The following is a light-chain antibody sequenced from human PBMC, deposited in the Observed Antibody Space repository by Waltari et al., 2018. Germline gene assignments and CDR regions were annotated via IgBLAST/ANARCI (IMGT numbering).Light chain of an antibody. V-gene: IGLV1-51*02. Sequence: QSVLTQPPSVSAAPGQRVTISCSGSSSDIGENYVSWYQQLPGIAPKLLVYENDNRPSEIPDRFSASKSGTSATLAITGLQTGDEANYYCATWDSNLRAEVFGGGTKLTVL. CDR3: ATWDSNLRAEV. CDR1: SSDIGENY. J-gene: IGLJ3*02. CDR2: END.